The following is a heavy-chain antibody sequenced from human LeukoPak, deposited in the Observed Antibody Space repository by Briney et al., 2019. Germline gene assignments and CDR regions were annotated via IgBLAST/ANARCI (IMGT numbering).Heavy chain of an antibody. D-gene: IGHD2-2*01. CDR2: IYYSGST. Sequence: SETLSLTCTVSGGCISSGGYYWSWIRQHPGKGLEWIGYIYYSGSTYYNPSLKSRVTISVDTSKNQFSLKLSSVTAADTAVYYCARDRRIGYQLLRTNYYYYGMDVWGKGTTVTVSS. J-gene: IGHJ6*04. V-gene: IGHV4-31*03. CDR1: GGCISSGGYY. CDR3: ARDRRIGYQLLRTNYYYYGMDV.